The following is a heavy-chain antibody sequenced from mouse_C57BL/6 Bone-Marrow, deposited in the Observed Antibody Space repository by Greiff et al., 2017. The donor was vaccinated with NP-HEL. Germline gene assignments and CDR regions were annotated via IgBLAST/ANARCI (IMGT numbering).Heavy chain of an antibody. CDR1: GYAFTNYL. J-gene: IGHJ1*03. CDR3: ARFLYGSRRYFDV. D-gene: IGHD1-1*01. CDR2: INPGSGGT. Sequence: VKLQESGAELVRPGTSVKVSCKASGYAFTNYLIEWVKQRPGQGLEWIGVINPGSGGTNYNEKFKGKATLTADKSSSTAYMQLSSLTSEDSAVYFCARFLYGSRRYFDVWGTGTTVTVSS. V-gene: IGHV1-54*01.